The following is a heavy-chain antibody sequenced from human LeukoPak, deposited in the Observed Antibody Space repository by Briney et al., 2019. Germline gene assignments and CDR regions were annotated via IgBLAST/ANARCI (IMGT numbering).Heavy chain of an antibody. CDR3: ARGLSSSGWCFDY. Sequence: SCKVSGYTLTELSMHWVRQAPGKGLEWVAVIWYDGSNKYYADSVKGRFTISRDNSKNTLYLQMNSLRAEDTAVYYCARGLSSSGWCFDYWGQGTLVTVSS. J-gene: IGHJ4*02. V-gene: IGHV3-33*01. CDR1: GYTLTELS. D-gene: IGHD6-19*01. CDR2: IWYDGSNK.